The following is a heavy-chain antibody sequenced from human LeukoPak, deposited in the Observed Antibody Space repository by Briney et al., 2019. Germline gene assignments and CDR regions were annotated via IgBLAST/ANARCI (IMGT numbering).Heavy chain of an antibody. J-gene: IGHJ4*02. CDR1: GGSFSGYY. CDR3: ARDTLMGDYGDY. CDR2: INHSGST. D-gene: IGHD4-17*01. V-gene: IGHV4-34*01. Sequence: PSETLPLTCAVYGGSFSGYYWSWIRQPPGKGLEWIGEINHSGSTNYNPSLKSRVTISVDTSKNQFSLKLSSVTAADTAVYYCARDTLMGDYGDYWGQGTLVTVSS.